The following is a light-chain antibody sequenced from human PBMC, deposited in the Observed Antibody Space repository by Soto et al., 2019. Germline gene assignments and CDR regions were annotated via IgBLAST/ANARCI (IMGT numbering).Light chain of an antibody. CDR1: SSNIGAGYD. Sequence: QSVLTQPPSVSGAPGQRVTISCTGSSSNIGAGYDVHWYQQLPGTAPKLLIYGNSNRPSGVPDRFSGSKSGTSASLAITGLQAEDEADYYCQSYDSSLSGGVVFGGGTNLTVL. CDR2: GNS. J-gene: IGLJ2*01. CDR3: QSYDSSLSGGVV. V-gene: IGLV1-40*01.